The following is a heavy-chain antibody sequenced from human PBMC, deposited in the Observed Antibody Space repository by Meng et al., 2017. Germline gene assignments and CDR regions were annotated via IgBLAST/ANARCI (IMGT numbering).Heavy chain of an antibody. CDR2: IYYSGST. J-gene: IGHJ3*02. D-gene: IGHD3-10*01. V-gene: IGHV4-59*01. CDR1: GGSISSYY. CDR3: AREGFSHAFDI. Sequence: SETLSLTCTVSGGSISSYYWSWIRQPPGKGLEWIGYIYYSGSTNYNPSLKSRVTISVDTPKNQFSLKLSSVTAADTAVYYCAREGFSHAFDIWGQGTMVTVSS.